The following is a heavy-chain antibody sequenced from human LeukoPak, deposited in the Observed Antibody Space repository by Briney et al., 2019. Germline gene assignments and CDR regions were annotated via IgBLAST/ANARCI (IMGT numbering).Heavy chain of an antibody. CDR1: GYSFTSYW. Sequence: PGESLKISCKGSGYSFTSYWIGWVRQMPGKGLELMGIIYPGDSDTRYSPSFQGQVTISADKSISTAYLQWSSLKASDTAMYYCARHRGVGATSPNYYYYYMDVWGKGTTVTVSS. CDR3: ARHRGVGATSPNYYYYYMDV. CDR2: IYPGDSDT. J-gene: IGHJ6*03. V-gene: IGHV5-51*01. D-gene: IGHD1-26*01.